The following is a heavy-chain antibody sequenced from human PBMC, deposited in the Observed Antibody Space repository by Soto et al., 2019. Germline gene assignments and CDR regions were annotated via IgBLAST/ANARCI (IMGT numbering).Heavy chain of an antibody. CDR3: ARVIVAVAGTFDY. CDR2: IYYSGGT. CDR1: GGSISSGGYY. Sequence: LSLTCTVSGGSISSGGYYWSWIRQHPGKGLEWIGYIYYSGGTYYNPSLKSRVTISVDTSKNQFSLKLSSVTAADTAVYYCARVIVAVAGTFDYWGQGTLVTVSS. V-gene: IGHV4-31*03. D-gene: IGHD6-19*01. J-gene: IGHJ4*02.